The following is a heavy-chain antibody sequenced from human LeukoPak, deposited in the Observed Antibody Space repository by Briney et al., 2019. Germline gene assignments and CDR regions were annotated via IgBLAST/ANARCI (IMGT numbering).Heavy chain of an antibody. CDR3: ARGRWTVTGSFDP. V-gene: IGHV1-2*02. D-gene: IGHD4-23*01. CDR2: ISPNSGVT. Sequence: ASVTVSCTASAYTFTDYYMHWVRQAPGQGLEWMGWISPNSGVTNYAQKFQGRVTMTRDTSISTAYVELSRLKADDTALYYCARGRWTVTGSFDPWGQGTLVTVSS. CDR1: AYTFTDYY. J-gene: IGHJ5*02.